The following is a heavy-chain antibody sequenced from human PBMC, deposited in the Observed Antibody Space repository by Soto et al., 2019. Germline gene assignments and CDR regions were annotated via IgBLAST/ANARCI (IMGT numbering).Heavy chain of an antibody. Sequence: PSETLSLTCAVYGGSFSGYYWSLLRQPPGKGLEWIGEINHSGSTNYNPSLKSRVTISVDTSKNQFSLKLSSVTAADTAVYYCARASYYDILTGYYPPSGWFDPWGQGTLVTVSS. V-gene: IGHV4-34*01. CDR3: ARASYYDILTGYYPPSGWFDP. CDR2: INHSGST. J-gene: IGHJ5*02. CDR1: GGSFSGYY. D-gene: IGHD3-9*01.